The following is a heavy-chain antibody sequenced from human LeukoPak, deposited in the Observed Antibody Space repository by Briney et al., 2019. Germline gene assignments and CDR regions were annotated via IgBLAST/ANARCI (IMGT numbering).Heavy chain of an antibody. D-gene: IGHD6-13*01. J-gene: IGHJ4*02. Sequence: PSETLSLTCTVSGVSISSTSYYWGWIRQPPGKGLEWIGSFYYSGSTYYNPSLKSRVTISVDTSKNQFSLKLSSVTAADTAVYYCARQGIAAAGWFYWGQGTLVTVSS. CDR3: ARQGIAAAGWFY. V-gene: IGHV4-39*01. CDR2: FYYSGST. CDR1: GVSISSTSYY.